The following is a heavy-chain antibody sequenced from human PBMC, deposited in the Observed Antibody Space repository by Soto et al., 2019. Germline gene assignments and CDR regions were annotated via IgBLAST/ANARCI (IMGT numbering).Heavy chain of an antibody. Sequence: PSETLSLTCTVSGWSISSYYWSWIRQPPGKGLEWIGYIYYTGSTKFNPSLQSRVTMSVDTSKNQFSLRLSSVTAVDTAVYYCARSSYYYDSSGYFFSWFDPWGQGTLVTVSS. CDR3: ARSSYYYDSSGYFFSWFDP. J-gene: IGHJ5*02. V-gene: IGHV4-59*08. CDR2: IYYTGST. D-gene: IGHD3-22*01. CDR1: GWSISSYY.